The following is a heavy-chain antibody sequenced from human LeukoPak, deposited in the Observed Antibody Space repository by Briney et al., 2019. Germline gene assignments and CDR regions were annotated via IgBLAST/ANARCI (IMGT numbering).Heavy chain of an antibody. CDR2: IKSKTDGGTT. J-gene: IGHJ4*02. Sequence: GGSLRLSCAASGFTISNAWMSWVRQAPGKGLEWVGRIKSKTDGGTTDYAAPVKGRFTISRDDSKNTLYLQMNSLKTEDTAVYYCTTALSGANWNPRQLWRCWGQGTLVTVSS. CDR3: TTALSGANWNPRQLWRC. CDR1: GFTISNAW. D-gene: IGHD1-1*01. V-gene: IGHV3-15*01.